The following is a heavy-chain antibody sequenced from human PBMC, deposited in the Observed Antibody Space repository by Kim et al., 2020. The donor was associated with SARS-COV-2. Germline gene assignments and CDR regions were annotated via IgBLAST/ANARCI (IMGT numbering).Heavy chain of an antibody. CDR3: ARGPGSYGSGSYFHFDY. CDR1: GYTFTGYY. Sequence: ASVKVSCKASGYTFTGYYMHWVRQAPGQGLEWMGWINPNSGGTNYAQKFQGRVTMTRDTSISTAYMELSRLRSDDTAVYYCARGPGSYGSGSYFHFDYWGQGTLVTVSS. J-gene: IGHJ4*02. D-gene: IGHD3-10*01. V-gene: IGHV1-2*02. CDR2: INPNSGGT.